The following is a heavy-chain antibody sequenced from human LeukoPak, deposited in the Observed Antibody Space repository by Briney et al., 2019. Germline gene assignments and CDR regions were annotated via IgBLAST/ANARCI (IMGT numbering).Heavy chain of an antibody. CDR2: IYHSGST. CDR3: ASLGLTGTPSY. D-gene: IGHD1-20*01. Sequence: SETLSLTCSVSGGSISSGGYYWSWTRQPPGKGLEWIGYIYHSGSTYYNPSLKSRVTISVDRSKNQFSLKLSSVTAADTAVYYCASLGLTGTPSYWGQGTLVTVSS. V-gene: IGHV4-30-2*01. CDR1: GGSISSGGYY. J-gene: IGHJ4*02.